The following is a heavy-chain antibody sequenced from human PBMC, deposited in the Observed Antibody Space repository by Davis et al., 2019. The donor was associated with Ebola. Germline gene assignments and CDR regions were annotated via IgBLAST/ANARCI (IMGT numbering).Heavy chain of an antibody. CDR2: IYSGGST. CDR3: ATLDGSGWYLHGMDV. V-gene: IGHV3-53*01. J-gene: IGHJ6*02. Sequence: GGSLRLSCAASGFTVSSNYMSWVRQAPGKGLEWVSVIYSGGSTYYADSVKGRFTISRDNSKNTLYLQMNSLRAEDTAVYYCATLDGSGWYLHGMDVWGQGTTVTVSS. CDR1: GFTVSSNY. D-gene: IGHD6-19*01.